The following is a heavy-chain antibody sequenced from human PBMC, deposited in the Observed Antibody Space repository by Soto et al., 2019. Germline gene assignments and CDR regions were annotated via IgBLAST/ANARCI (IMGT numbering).Heavy chain of an antibody. CDR2: IIPISETT. CDR3: ARSQGSSTSLEIFYYYYYGMEV. Sequence: QVQLVQSGAEVKKPGSSVKVSCKASGGTFSSYAISWVRQAPGQGLEWMGGIIPISETTNYAQKFQGRVTITADESKSTADMALSSLRSEDTAVYYCARSQGSSTSLEIFYYYYYGMEVWGKGTTVSLSS. D-gene: IGHD2-2*01. CDR1: GGTFSSYA. J-gene: IGHJ6*04. V-gene: IGHV1-69*01.